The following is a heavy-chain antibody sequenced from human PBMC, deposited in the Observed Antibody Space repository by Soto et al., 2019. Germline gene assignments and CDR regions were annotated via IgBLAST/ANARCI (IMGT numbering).Heavy chain of an antibody. CDR2: INAGNGNT. D-gene: IGHD2-15*01. J-gene: IGHJ4*02. CDR1: GYTFTSYA. V-gene: IGHV1-3*01. CDR3: ERGGGGSCDSVPVSFL. Sequence: ASVKVSCKASGYTFTSYAMHWVRQAPGQRLEWMGWINAGNGNTKYSQKFQGRVTITRDTSASTAYMELSSLRSDDTAVYYCERGGGGSCDSVPVSFLWGQGTLVPVSS.